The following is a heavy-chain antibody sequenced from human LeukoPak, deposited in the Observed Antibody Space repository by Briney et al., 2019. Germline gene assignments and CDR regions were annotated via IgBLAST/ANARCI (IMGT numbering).Heavy chain of an antibody. J-gene: IGHJ4*02. CDR2: LFYSGST. CDR1: GGSISSYY. V-gene: IGHV4-59*01. CDR3: ATVAVIRGVTYFDY. D-gene: IGHD3-10*01. Sequence: SETLSLTCTVSGGSISSYYWSWIRQPPGKGLEWIAYLFYSGSTDYNPSLESRVSISVDTSKNQFSLKLRSVTAADTAVYYCATVAVIRGVTYFDYWGQGTLVTVSS.